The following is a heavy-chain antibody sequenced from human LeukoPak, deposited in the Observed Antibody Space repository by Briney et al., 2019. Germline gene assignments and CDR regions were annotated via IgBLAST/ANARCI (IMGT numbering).Heavy chain of an antibody. CDR3: TKDLMTGFSSGWYLAY. CDR2: TGGSDDNT. CDR1: GFSFNGYA. D-gene: IGHD6-19*01. V-gene: IGHV3-23*01. Sequence: LGGSLRLSCEGSGFSFNGYAMSWFRQAPGKGLEWVAVTGGSDDNTHYADSVKGRFSISRDTSENRLFLQMNSLRPDDSALYYCTKDLMTGFSSGWYLAYWGQGTLVTVSS. J-gene: IGHJ4*02.